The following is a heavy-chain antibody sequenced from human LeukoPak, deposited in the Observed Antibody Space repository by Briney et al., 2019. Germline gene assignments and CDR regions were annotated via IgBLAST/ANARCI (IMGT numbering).Heavy chain of an antibody. D-gene: IGHD3-3*01. Sequence: PGGSLRLSCAASGFTFSDYYMSWIRQAPGKGLEWVSYISSSGSTIYYADSVKGRFTISRDNAKNSLYLQMNSLRAEDTAVYYCARERYDFLSGYYPYYYFDYWGQGTLVTVSS. CDR1: GFTFSDYY. J-gene: IGHJ4*02. CDR2: ISSSGSTI. CDR3: ARERYDFLSGYYPYYYFDY. V-gene: IGHV3-11*04.